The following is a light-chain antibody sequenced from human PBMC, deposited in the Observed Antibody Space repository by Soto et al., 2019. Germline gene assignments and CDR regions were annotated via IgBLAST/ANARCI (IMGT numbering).Light chain of an antibody. CDR1: SSNIESNA. CDR2: SYN. V-gene: IGLV1-44*01. J-gene: IGLJ1*01. Sequence: QSVLTQPPSASGTPGQRVSISCSGSSSNIESNAVSWYQQLPGTAPKLLIYSYNQRPSGVPDRFSASKSGTSASLAISGLQSEDEADYYCSSYTSSSLVVFGTGTKLTVL. CDR3: SSYTSSSLVV.